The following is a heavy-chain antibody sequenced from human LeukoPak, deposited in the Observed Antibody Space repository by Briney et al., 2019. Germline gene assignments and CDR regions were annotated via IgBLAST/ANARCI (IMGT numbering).Heavy chain of an antibody. CDR1: GFTFGDYA. J-gene: IGHJ1*01. Sequence: GGSLRLSCTASGFTFGDYAMSWVRQAPGKGLEWVGFIRSKAYGGTTEYAASVKGRFTISRDDSKSIAYLQMNSLKTEDTAVYYCTSDYDPEPKYFQHWGQGTLVTVSS. CDR3: TSDYDPEPKYFQH. CDR2: IRSKAYGGTT. D-gene: IGHD3-3*01. V-gene: IGHV3-49*04.